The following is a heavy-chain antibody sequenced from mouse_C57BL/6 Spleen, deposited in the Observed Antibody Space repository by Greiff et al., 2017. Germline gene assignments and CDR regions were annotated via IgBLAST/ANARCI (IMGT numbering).Heavy chain of an antibody. CDR3: ARLGAAQATFAY. J-gene: IGHJ3*01. Sequence: QVQLQQPGTELVKPGASVTLSCKASGYTFTSYWMHWVKQRPGQGLEWIGNINPSNGGTNYNEKFKSKATLTVDKSSSTAYMQLSSLTSEDSAVYYCARLGAAQATFAYWGQGTLVTVSA. V-gene: IGHV1-53*01. CDR1: GYTFTSYW. CDR2: INPSNGGT. D-gene: IGHD3-2*02.